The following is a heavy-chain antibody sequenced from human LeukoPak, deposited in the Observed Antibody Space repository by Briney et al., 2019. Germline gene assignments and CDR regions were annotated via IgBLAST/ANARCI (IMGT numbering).Heavy chain of an antibody. Sequence: GGSLRLCCAASGFTFSDHWMSWVRQAPGKGLEWVANIRQDGSSIFYADSVKGRFTISRDNAKNSVFLQMDNLTPDDTAVYYCARAVDLADYWGQGTLVTVSS. CDR3: ARAVDLADY. CDR1: GFTFSDHW. CDR2: IRQDGSSI. V-gene: IGHV3-7*02. J-gene: IGHJ4*02.